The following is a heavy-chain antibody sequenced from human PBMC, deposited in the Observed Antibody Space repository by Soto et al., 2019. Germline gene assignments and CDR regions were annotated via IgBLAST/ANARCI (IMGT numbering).Heavy chain of an antibody. Sequence: PSETLSLTCTVSGGSISTYYWSWIRQPPGKGLEWIGHIYYSGSTNYNSSLKSRVTISVDTSKNQFSLNLNSVTAADTAFYYCARHSSRGPRYFDCWGQGTLVTVSS. CDR2: IYYSGST. CDR3: ARHSSRGPRYFDC. CDR1: GGSISTYY. J-gene: IGHJ4*02. V-gene: IGHV4-59*08.